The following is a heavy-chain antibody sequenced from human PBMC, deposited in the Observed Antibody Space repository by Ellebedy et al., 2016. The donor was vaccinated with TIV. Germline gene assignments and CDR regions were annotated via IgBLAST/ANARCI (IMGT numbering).Heavy chain of an antibody. Sequence: GESLKISCAASGLTFSTYWMSWVRQAPGKGLEWVANIKYDGSEKYYVKSVKGRFTISRDNAKNSLYLQMDSLRAEDTAVYYCARWYDDSWTGYYTWGQGTLVTVSS. D-gene: IGHD3-3*01. CDR3: ARWYDDSWTGYYT. J-gene: IGHJ5*02. V-gene: IGHV3-7*02. CDR2: IKYDGSEK. CDR1: GLTFSTYW.